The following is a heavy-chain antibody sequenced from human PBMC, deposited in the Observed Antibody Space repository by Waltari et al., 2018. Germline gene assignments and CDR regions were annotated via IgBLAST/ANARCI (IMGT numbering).Heavy chain of an antibody. CDR3: AKDVVGYTWDEGVDTIDV. CDR2: LYSACAT. D-gene: IGHD3-3*01. J-gene: IGHJ3*01. CDR1: GFSVSSSF. V-gene: IGHV3-53*01. Sequence: EIELVESGGGLSPSGGSLKLSCAASGFSVSSSFMTWVRRAPGKGLDCFAMLYSACATYYSQSVRGRFLIARDNSKNILYLQMDDLTAEDTAVYYCAKDVVGYTWDEGVDTIDVWGQGAEVVVSS.